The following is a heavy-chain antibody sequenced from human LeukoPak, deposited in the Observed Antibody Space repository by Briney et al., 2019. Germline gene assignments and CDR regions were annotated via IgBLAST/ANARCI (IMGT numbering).Heavy chain of an antibody. CDR3: ARDEGTMVRGVIRSFDY. D-gene: IGHD3-10*01. CDR1: GFTFSSYA. J-gene: IGHJ4*02. V-gene: IGHV3-30*04. Sequence: GGSLRLSCAASGFTFSSYAMHWVRQAPGKGLEWVAVISYDGSNKYYADSVKGRFTISRDNSKNTLYLQMSSLRAEDTAVYYCARDEGTMVRGVIRSFDYWGQGTLVTVSS. CDR2: ISYDGSNK.